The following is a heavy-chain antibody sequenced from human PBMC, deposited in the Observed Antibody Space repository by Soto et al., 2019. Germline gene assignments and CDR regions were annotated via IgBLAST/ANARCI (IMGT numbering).Heavy chain of an antibody. CDR2: IIPIFGTA. CDR3: ARDYSGSYYRAFDI. D-gene: IGHD1-26*01. V-gene: IGHV1-69*01. Sequence: QVQLVQSGAEVKKPGSSVKVSCKASGGTFSSYAISWVRQAPGQGLGWMGGIIPIFGTANYAQKFQGRLTITADECTSTAYMELRSLKSEDTAVYYCARDYSGSYYRAFDIWGQGTMVTVSS. J-gene: IGHJ3*02. CDR1: GGTFSSYA.